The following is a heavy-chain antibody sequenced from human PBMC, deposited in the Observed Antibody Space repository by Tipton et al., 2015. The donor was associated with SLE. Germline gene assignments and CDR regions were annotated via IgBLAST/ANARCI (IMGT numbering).Heavy chain of an antibody. Sequence: TLSLTCTVSGGSISSHYWSWIRQPPGKGLEWIGYIYYSGSTYYNPSLKSRVTISVDTSKNQFSLKLSSVTAADTAVYYCARDVPEYQLHYSGSSPSAWFDPWGQGTLVTVSS. V-gene: IGHV4-59*11. CDR3: ARDVPEYQLHYSGSSPSAWFDP. D-gene: IGHD1-26*01. J-gene: IGHJ5*02. CDR2: IYYSGST. CDR1: GGSISSHY.